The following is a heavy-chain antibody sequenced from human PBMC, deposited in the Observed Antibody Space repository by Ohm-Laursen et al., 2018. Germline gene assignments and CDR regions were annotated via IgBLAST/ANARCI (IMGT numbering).Heavy chain of an antibody. CDR1: GFTFSNAW. Sequence: GSLRLSCTASGFTFSNAWMSWVRQAPGKGLEWVGRIKSKTDGGTTDYAAPVKGRFTISRDDSKNTLYLQMNSLKTEDTAVYYCTTDFWSGYLIRDYWGQGTLVTVSS. CDR2: IKSKTDGGTT. D-gene: IGHD3-3*01. CDR3: TTDFWSGYLIRDY. J-gene: IGHJ4*02. V-gene: IGHV3-15*01.